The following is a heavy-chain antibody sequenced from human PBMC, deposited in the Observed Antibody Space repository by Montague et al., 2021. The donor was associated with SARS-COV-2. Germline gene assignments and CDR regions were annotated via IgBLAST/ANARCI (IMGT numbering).Heavy chain of an antibody. CDR1: GGSISSSSYY. CDR2: IYYSGST. V-gene: IGHV4-39*01. J-gene: IGHJ3*02. CDR3: ESTTYYYDSSGSDAFDI. Sequence: SETLSLTCTVSGGSISSSSYYWGWIRQPPGKGLVWIGSIYYSGSTYYNPSLKSRVPISVDTSKNQFSLKLSSVTAADTAVYYCESTTYYYDSSGSDAFDIGGREQWSPSLQ. D-gene: IGHD3-22*01.